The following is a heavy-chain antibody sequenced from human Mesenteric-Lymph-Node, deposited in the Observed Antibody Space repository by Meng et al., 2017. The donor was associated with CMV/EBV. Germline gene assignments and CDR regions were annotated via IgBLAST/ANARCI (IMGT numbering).Heavy chain of an antibody. V-gene: IGHV1-8*01. CDR3: ARGRRVVGATILEYYFDY. D-gene: IGHD1-26*01. CDR2: MNPNSGNT. Sequence: ASVKVSCKASGYTFTSFDISWVRQAAGQGLEWMAWMNPNSGNTGFAQKFQGRVTMTRNTSISTAYMELSSLRSEDTAVYYCARGRRVVGATILEYYFDYWGQGTLVTVSS. CDR1: GYTFTSFD. J-gene: IGHJ4*02.